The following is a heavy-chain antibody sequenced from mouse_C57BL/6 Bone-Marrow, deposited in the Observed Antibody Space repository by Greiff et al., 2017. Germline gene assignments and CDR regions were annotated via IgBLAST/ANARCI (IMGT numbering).Heavy chain of an antibody. D-gene: IGHD1-1*01. CDR2: INPSNGGT. Sequence: VQLQQPGTELVKTGASVKLSCKASGYTFTSYWMHWVKQKPGQGLEWIGNINPSNGGTNYNEKFKSKATLTVDKSSSTAYMQLSSLTSEDSAVYYCARKDYGSSYGYWYFDVWGTGTTVTVSS. CDR3: ARKDYGSSYGYWYFDV. J-gene: IGHJ1*03. CDR1: GYTFTSYW. V-gene: IGHV1-53*01.